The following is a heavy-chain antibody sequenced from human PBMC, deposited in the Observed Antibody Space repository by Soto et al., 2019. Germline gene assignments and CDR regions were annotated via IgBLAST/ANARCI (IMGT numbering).Heavy chain of an antibody. CDR1: GYTFTGYY. CDR3: ARLTVPLDIVVLPAASYDY. CDR2: INPNSGAT. J-gene: IGHJ4*02. D-gene: IGHD2-2*01. V-gene: IGHV1-2*02. Sequence: ASVKVSCKASGYTFTGYYIHWVRQAPGQGLEWVGWINPNSGATNYAQKFQGRVSMTRDTSISTAYMELSRLRFDDTAVYYCARLTVPLDIVVLPAASYDYWGQGTLVTVSS.